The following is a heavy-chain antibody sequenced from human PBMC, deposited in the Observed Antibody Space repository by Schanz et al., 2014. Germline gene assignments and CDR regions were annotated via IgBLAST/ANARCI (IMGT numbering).Heavy chain of an antibody. V-gene: IGHV3-33*06. CDR2: VCYDGSKK. Sequence: HVQLVESGGGVVQPGRSLSLSCAASGFTFSSYGMHWVRQVPGKGLEWVAVVCYDGSKKYYADSVKGRFTTSRDNSKNTMYLQMNSLRAEDTAVYYCVKDLQRELLRDDHYYGMDVWGQGTTVTVSS. CDR3: VKDLQRELLRDDHYYGMDV. CDR1: GFTFSSYG. J-gene: IGHJ6*02. D-gene: IGHD1-26*01.